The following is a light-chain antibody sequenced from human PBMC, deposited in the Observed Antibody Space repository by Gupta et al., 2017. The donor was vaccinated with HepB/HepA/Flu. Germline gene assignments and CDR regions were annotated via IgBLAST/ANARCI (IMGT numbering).Light chain of an antibody. Sequence: DIVLPQSRGTLSVSAGERDTRPCMDSESFSRTYLAWYQQKAGQAPRLLIYGTSSRATGIPDRFSGSGSGTDFTLTISRLEPEDFAVYYCQQYGGSPLTFGGGTKVEIK. CDR3: QQYGGSPLT. CDR1: ESFSRTY. V-gene: IGKV3-20*01. J-gene: IGKJ4*01. CDR2: GTS.